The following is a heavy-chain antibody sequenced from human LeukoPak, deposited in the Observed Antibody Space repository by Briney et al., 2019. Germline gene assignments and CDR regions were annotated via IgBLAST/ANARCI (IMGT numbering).Heavy chain of an antibody. CDR2: IIPIFGTA. Sequence: SVKVSCKASGGTFSSYAISWVRQAPGQGLEWMGGIIPIFGTANYAQKFQGRVTVTADESTSTAYMELSSLRSEDTAVYYCARGLYDFWSGFENWFDPWGQGTLVTVSS. J-gene: IGHJ5*02. V-gene: IGHV1-69*13. D-gene: IGHD3-3*01. CDR3: ARGLYDFWSGFENWFDP. CDR1: GGTFSSYA.